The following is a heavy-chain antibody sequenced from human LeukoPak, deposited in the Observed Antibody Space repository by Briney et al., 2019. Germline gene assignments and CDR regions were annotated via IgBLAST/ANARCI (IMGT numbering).Heavy chain of an antibody. CDR2: ISGSGGST. CDR1: GFTFSTYG. CDR3: ARRAGDYSHPYDY. V-gene: IGHV3-23*01. Sequence: GGSLRLSCVASGFTFSTYGMSWVRQAPGKGLEWVSAISGSGGSTYYADSVKGRFTISRDNSKNTVHLQMNSLRAEDTAMYYCARRAGDYSHPYDYWGQGTLVTVSS. D-gene: IGHD3-22*01. J-gene: IGHJ4*02.